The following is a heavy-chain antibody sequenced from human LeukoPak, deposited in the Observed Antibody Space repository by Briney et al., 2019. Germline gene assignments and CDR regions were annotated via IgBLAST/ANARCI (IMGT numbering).Heavy chain of an antibody. J-gene: IGHJ5*02. CDR3: ARDLWEYNESP. CDR2: ISSSTSYT. V-gene: IGHV3-11*06. CDR1: GFTFSDYY. Sequence: KSGGSLRLSCAASGFTFSDYYMSWIRQAPGKGLEWVSYISSSTSYTKYADSVKGRFTISRDNAKNTLYLQMNSLRAEDTAVYYCARDLWEYNESPWGQGTLVTVSS. D-gene: IGHD1-26*01.